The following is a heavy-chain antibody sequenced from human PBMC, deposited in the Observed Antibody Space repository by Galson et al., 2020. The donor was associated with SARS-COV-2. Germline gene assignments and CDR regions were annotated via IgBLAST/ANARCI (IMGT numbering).Heavy chain of an antibody. D-gene: IGHD1-20*01. Sequence: GESLKISCAASGFTFSSYGMHWVRQAPGKGLEWVAVISYDGSNKYYADSVKGRFTISRDNSKNTLYLQMNSLRAEDTAVYYCAKDYSPSITGTTGYWGQGTLVTVSS. CDR1: GFTFSSYG. J-gene: IGHJ4*02. CDR2: ISYDGSNK. CDR3: AKDYSPSITGTTGY. V-gene: IGHV3-30*18.